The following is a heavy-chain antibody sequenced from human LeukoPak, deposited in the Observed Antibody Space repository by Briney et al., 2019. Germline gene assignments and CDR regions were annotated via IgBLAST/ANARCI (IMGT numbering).Heavy chain of an antibody. CDR1: GFTFSSYA. V-gene: IGHV3-23*01. CDR2: ISGSGGST. CDR3: ARVGSYYDMDV. Sequence: GGSLRLSCAASGFTFSSYAMSWVRQAPGKGLEWVSAISGSGGSTYYADSVKGRFTVSRDIFQNTLYLQMNNLRAEDTAVYYCARVGSYYDMDVWGQGTTVTVSS. J-gene: IGHJ6*02. D-gene: IGHD3-10*01.